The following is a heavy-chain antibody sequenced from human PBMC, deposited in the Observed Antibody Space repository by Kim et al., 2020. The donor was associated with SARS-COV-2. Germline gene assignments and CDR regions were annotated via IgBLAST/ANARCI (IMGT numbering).Heavy chain of an antibody. D-gene: IGHD3-22*01. CDR1: GFTFSSYG. CDR3: AKDADMGYYEFWWWFDP. CDR2: ISYDGSNK. Sequence: GGSLRLSCAASGFTFSSYGMHWVRQAPGKGLEWVAVISYDGSNKYYADSVKGRFTISRDNSKNTLYLQMNSLRAEDTAVYYCAKDADMGYYEFWWWFDPWGQGTLVTVSS. V-gene: IGHV3-30*18. J-gene: IGHJ5*02.